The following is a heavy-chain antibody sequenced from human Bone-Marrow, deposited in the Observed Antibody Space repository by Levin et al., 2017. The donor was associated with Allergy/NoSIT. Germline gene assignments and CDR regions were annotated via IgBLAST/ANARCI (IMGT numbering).Heavy chain of an antibody. Sequence: GGSLRLSCAASGFTFSSYAMSWVRQAPGKGLEWVSAISGGGSSTFYADSVKGRFTISRDNSKNTLYLQLNSLRAEDTAVYYCAKRVQFSFGSHFDCWGQGTLVTVSS. CDR1: GFTFSSYA. V-gene: IGHV3-23*01. J-gene: IGHJ4*02. D-gene: IGHD5-18*01. CDR2: ISGGGSST. CDR3: AKRVQFSFGSHFDC.